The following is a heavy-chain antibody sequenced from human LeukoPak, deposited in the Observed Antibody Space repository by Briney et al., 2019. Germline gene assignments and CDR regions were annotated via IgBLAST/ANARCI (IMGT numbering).Heavy chain of an antibody. V-gene: IGHV3-23*01. Sequence: QPGGSLRLSCAASGFTFSNYAMSWVRQAPGKGLEWVSAISGSGGNTYYADSVKGRFTISRDNSKNTLYLQMNSLRAEGTAIYYCAKEKMGYGGNHYGTFDYWGQGTLVTVSS. CDR2: ISGSGGNT. J-gene: IGHJ4*02. D-gene: IGHD5-12*01. CDR1: GFTFSNYA. CDR3: AKEKMGYGGNHYGTFDY.